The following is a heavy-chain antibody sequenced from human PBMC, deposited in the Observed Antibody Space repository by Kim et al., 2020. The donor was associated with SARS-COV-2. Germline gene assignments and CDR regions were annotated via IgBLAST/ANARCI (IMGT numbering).Heavy chain of an antibody. CDR3: ARDTSAHAMDV. J-gene: IGHJ6*02. V-gene: IGHV3-53*01. Sequence: GGSLRLSCAASGFSVSRNYMSWVRQAPGKGLEWVSVIYSGGSTYYVDSVKGRFTISRDNSKNTLYFQMNSLRAEDTAVYYCARDTSAHAMDVWGQGTTVTVS. D-gene: IGHD1-26*01. CDR2: IYSGGST. CDR1: GFSVSRNY.